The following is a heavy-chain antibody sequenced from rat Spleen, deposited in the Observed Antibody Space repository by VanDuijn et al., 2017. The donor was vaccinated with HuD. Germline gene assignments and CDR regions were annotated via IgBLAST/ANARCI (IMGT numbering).Heavy chain of an antibody. J-gene: IGHJ4*01. CDR3: ARHMDYGDPKGVMDA. V-gene: IGHV5-31*01. CDR2: ITNTGVST. CDR1: GFTFNNNW. Sequence: EVQLVESGGGRVQPGRSLKLSCVASGFTFNNNWMTWIRQAPGKGLEWVASITNTGVSTYYSDSVKGRFTISRDTAKSTLYLQMDSLRSEDTATYYCARHMDYGDPKGVMDAWGQGASVTVSS. D-gene: IGHD1-11*01.